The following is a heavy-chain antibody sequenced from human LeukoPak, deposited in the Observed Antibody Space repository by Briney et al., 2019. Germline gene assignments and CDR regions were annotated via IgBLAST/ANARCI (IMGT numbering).Heavy chain of an antibody. Sequence: PSETLSLTCTVSGGSLSDYYWTWVRQPPGKGLEWIGYIYYSGSTNYNPSLKSRVTILVDMSKTQFSLKLTSVTAADTAVYYCARLGPGGHGEFDYWGQGILVTVSS. J-gene: IGHJ4*02. D-gene: IGHD3-10*01. V-gene: IGHV4-59*01. CDR3: ARLGPGGHGEFDY. CDR2: IYYSGST. CDR1: GGSLSDYY.